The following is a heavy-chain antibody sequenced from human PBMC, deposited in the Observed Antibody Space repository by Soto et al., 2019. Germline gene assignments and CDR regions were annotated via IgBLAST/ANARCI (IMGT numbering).Heavy chain of an antibody. CDR2: IYYSGST. CDR3: ARLIVATTSGDYYYYMDV. D-gene: IGHD5-12*01. CDR1: GGSLSSSRYY. Sequence: SETLSLTCPLSGGSLSSSRYYWGWVRQPPGEGLEWIGGIYYSGSTYYNPSLKSRVTISVDTSKNQFSLKLSSVTAADTAVYYCARLIVATTSGDYYYYMDVWGKGTTVTVSS. J-gene: IGHJ6*03. V-gene: IGHV4-39*01.